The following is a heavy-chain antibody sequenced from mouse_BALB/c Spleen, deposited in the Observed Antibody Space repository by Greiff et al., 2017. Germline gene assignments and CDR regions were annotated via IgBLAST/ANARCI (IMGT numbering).Heavy chain of an antibody. CDR3: VRQWLLAYAMDY. Sequence: GGGLVQPKGSLKLSCAASGFTFNTYAMNWVRQAPGKGLEWVARIRSKSNNYATYYADSVKDRFTISRDDSQSMLYLQMNNLKTEDTAMYYCVRQWLLAYAMDYWGQGTSVTVSS. CDR2: IRSKSNNYAT. D-gene: IGHD2-3*01. J-gene: IGHJ4*01. CDR1: GFTFNTYA. V-gene: IGHV10-1*02.